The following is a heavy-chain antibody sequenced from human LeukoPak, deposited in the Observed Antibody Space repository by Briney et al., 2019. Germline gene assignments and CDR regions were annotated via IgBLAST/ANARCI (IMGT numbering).Heavy chain of an antibody. J-gene: IGHJ4*02. CDR1: GGSFSGYY. CDR3: ARVRPYYYDSSGPPVD. CDR2: INHSGST. V-gene: IGHV4-34*01. Sequence: PSETLPLTCAVYGGSFSGYYWSWIRQPPGKGLEWIGEINHSGSTNYNPSLKSRVTISVDTSKNQFSLKLSSVTAADTAVYYCARVRPYYYDSSGPPVDWGQGTLVTVSS. D-gene: IGHD3-22*01.